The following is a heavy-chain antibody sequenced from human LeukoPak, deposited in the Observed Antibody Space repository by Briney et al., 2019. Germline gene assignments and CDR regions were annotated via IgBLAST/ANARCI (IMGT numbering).Heavy chain of an antibody. CDR1: GFTFSAYD. V-gene: IGHV3-30*18. D-gene: IGHD1-26*01. CDR3: AKSMGAIPPFDAFDI. Sequence: GGSLRLSCAASGFTFSAYDMHWVRQAPGKGLEWVAVISYDGGDKYYADSVKGRFTISRDNSKNTLYLQINSLRAEDTAVYYCAKSMGAIPPFDAFDIWGQGTMVTVSS. CDR2: ISYDGGDK. J-gene: IGHJ3*02.